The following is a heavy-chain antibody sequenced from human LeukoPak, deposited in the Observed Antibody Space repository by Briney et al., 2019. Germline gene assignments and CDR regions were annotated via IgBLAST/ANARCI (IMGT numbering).Heavy chain of an antibody. Sequence: GGSLRLSCAASGFAFSTYGMHWVRQAPGKGLEWVAFIRYDGRNKYHADSVKGRFTISRDNSKNTLCLQMNSLRAEDTAVYYCAKEIWPTVTTPGHTHFDYWGQGTLVTVSS. J-gene: IGHJ4*02. CDR2: IRYDGRNK. V-gene: IGHV3-30*02. CDR1: GFAFSTYG. D-gene: IGHD4-17*01. CDR3: AKEIWPTVTTPGHTHFDY.